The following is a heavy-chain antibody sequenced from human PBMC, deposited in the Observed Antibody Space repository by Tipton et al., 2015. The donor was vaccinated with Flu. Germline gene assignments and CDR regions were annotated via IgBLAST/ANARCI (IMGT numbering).Heavy chain of an antibody. J-gene: IGHJ4*01. CDR1: GGSISSGGYY. Sequence: TLSLTCTVSGGSISSGGYYWSWIRQHPGKGLEWIGYIYYSGSTYYNPSLKSRVTISIDTSKNQFSLNLTSVTAADTAVYYCARLPRHYGDYPLDYWGPGIMVTVSS. D-gene: IGHD4-17*01. CDR2: IYYSGST. CDR3: ARLPRHYGDYPLDY. V-gene: IGHV4-31*03.